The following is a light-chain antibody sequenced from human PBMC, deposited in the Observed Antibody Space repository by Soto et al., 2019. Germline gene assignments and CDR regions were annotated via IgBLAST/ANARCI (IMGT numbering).Light chain of an antibody. J-gene: IGKJ4*01. CDR2: TAS. Sequence: IQMTQSPSSLSASVGDRVTITCRASQSISRNLNWYQQKPGKAPELLIYTASNLQSGVPSRFSGSGSGTDFALTISSLQPEDSAVYYCQQSQSSPLSFGRGTKVEFK. CDR3: QQSQSSPLS. CDR1: QSISRN. V-gene: IGKV1-39*01.